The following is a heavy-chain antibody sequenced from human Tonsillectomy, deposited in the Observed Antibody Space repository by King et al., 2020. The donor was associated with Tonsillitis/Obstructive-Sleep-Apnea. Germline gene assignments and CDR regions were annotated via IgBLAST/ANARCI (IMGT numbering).Heavy chain of an antibody. CDR1: GFPFSDAY. CDR2: IRSRTDGGTT. J-gene: IGHJ3*02. V-gene: IGHV3-15*01. Sequence: VQLVESGGGLVKPGGSLRLSCAASGFPFSDAYMNWVRQAPGKGLEWVGRIRSRTDGGTTENAAPVKGRFTILRDDSKNTRYLQMNSLKTDDTAVYYCTTRAYEWELPPRGSIAFDIWGQGTMVTVSS. D-gene: IGHD1-26*01. CDR3: TTRAYEWELPPRGSIAFDI.